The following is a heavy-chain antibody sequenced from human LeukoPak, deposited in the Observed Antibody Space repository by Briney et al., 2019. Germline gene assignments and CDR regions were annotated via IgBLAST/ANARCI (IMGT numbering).Heavy chain of an antibody. Sequence: GGSLRLSCAASGFTFSSYSMNWVRQAPGKGLEWVSSISSSSSYIYYADSVKGRFTISRDNAKNSLYLQMNSLRAEDTAVYYCARGGRATKDYDYCGQGTRVTVSS. CDR3: ARGGRATKDYDY. CDR2: ISSSSSYI. CDR1: GFTFSSYS. J-gene: IGHJ4*02. V-gene: IGHV3-21*01. D-gene: IGHD1-26*01.